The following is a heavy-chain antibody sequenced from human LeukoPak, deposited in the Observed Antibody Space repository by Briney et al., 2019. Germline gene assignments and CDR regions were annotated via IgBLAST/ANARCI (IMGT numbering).Heavy chain of an antibody. CDR1: GFTFGDCS. J-gene: IGHJ4*02. Sequence: GGSLRLSCAGSGFTFGDCSINWVRQAPGKGLEWVSSINPTSSSIYYADAVRGRFTISRDNAKSSLYLQMNGLTVEDTAVYYCVRLRRNSDRSYYYYYYDHWGQGILVTVSS. CDR3: VRLRRNSDRSYYYYYYDH. V-gene: IGHV3-21*01. CDR2: INPTSSSI. D-gene: IGHD3-22*01.